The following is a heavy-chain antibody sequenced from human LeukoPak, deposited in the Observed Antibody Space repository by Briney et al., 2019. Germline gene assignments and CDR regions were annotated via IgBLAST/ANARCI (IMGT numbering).Heavy chain of an antibody. CDR2: ISYDGSNK. CDR3: ATKQWLVRTPPSGY. J-gene: IGHJ4*02. CDR1: GFTFSSYG. Sequence: GGSLRLSCAASGFTFSSYGMHWVRQAPGKGLEWVAVISYDGSNKYYADSVKGRFTISRDNSKNTLYPQMNSLRAEDTAVYYCATKQWLVRTPPSGYWGQGTLVTASP. V-gene: IGHV3-30*03. D-gene: IGHD6-19*01.